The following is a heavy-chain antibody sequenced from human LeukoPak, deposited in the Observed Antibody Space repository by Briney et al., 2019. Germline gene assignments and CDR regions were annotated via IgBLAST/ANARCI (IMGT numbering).Heavy chain of an antibody. J-gene: IGHJ5*02. CDR3: ARDHSPFYSGSYLGFDP. D-gene: IGHD1-26*01. CDR1: GGSISSYY. CDR2: IYYSGST. V-gene: IGHV4-59*01. Sequence: SETLSLTCTVSGGSISSYYWSWIRQPPGKGLEWIGYIYYSGSTNYNPSLKSRVTISVDTSKNQFSLKLSSVTAADTAVYYCARDHSPFYSGSYLGFDPWGQGTLVTVSS.